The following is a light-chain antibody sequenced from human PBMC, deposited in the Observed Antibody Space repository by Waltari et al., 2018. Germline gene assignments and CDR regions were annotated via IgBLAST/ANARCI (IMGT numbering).Light chain of an antibody. CDR3: HQCNTYST. J-gene: IGKJ1*01. V-gene: IGKV1-5*03. CDR1: QGIGIW. Sequence: DIQMTQSPSTLSASVGDTVTITCRASQGIGIWLAWYQQHPGRAPKLLIYKASILQTGVPSRFSGSGSGTEFTLTIANLQPDDFATYFYHQCNTYSTFGQGTKVEIK. CDR2: KAS.